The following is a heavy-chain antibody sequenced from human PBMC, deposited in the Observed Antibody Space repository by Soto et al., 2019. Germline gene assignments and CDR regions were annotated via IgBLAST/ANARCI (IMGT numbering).Heavy chain of an antibody. CDR1: GYTFTSYG. Sequence: QVQLVQSGAEVKKPGASVKVSCKASGYTFTSYGISWVRQAPGQGLEWMGWISAYNGNTNYAQKLQGRVTMNTDTSTSTAYMELRSLRSDDTAVYYCARDRSSGWFGYYFDYWGQGTLVTVSS. J-gene: IGHJ4*02. V-gene: IGHV1-18*01. D-gene: IGHD6-19*01. CDR2: ISAYNGNT. CDR3: ARDRSSGWFGYYFDY.